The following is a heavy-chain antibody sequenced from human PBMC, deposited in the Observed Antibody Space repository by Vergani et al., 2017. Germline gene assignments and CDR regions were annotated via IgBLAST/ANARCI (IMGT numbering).Heavy chain of an antibody. D-gene: IGHD3-16*01. Sequence: EVQLLESGGGLVHPGGSLRLSCAASGFTFSSHAMTWVRQAPGKGLEWVSGIDRNYGVKNGNSFEGRFSISRDNAKKAVFLQMNNLRHEDTALYFCVKDNDYDADGPFDLWGRGTLVTVSS. CDR3: VKDNDYDADGPFDL. CDR1: GFTFSSHA. J-gene: IGHJ2*01. CDR2: IDRNYGVK. V-gene: IGHV3-23*05.